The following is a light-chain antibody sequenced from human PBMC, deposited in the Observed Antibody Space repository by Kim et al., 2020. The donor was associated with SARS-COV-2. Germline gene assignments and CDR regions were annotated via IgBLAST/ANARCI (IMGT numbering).Light chain of an antibody. J-gene: IGKJ3*01. Sequence: DIQMTQSPSSLSASVGDRVTITCRASQDISNYLGWYQQKPGKAPKLLIYGASSLQSGVPSRFSGSGSGTDFTLTISSLQPEDFATYYCQQYNSYPLTFGQGTQVDIK. CDR1: QDISNY. CDR3: QQYNSYPLT. CDR2: GAS. V-gene: IGKV1-16*01.